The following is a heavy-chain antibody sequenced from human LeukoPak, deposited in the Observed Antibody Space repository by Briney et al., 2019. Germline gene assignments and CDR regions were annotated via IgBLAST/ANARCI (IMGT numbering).Heavy chain of an antibody. V-gene: IGHV3-48*01. D-gene: IGHD1-1*01. J-gene: IGHJ4*02. CDR2: IGIDSGNT. CDR3: ARDYRYAFDN. Sequence: GGSLRLSCAASGFTFSDYSMNWVRQAPGKGLEWISYIGIDSGNTNYADSVKGRFTISGDKAKNSLYLQMNSLRVEDTAVYYCARDYRYAFDNWGQGTLVTVSS. CDR1: GFTFSDYS.